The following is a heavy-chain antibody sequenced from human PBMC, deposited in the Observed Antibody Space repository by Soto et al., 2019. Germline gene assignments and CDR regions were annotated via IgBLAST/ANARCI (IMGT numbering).Heavy chain of an antibody. V-gene: IGHV4-38-2*01. CDR3: ARPRSDQSRIVPFDY. J-gene: IGHJ4*02. CDR1: CYSISSGYY. Sequence: ETLSLTCAVSCYSISSGYYWGWILQPPGKGLEWIGEINHIGSTNYNSSLKSRVTISVDTSENQFSLKLSSVTAADTDVYYCARPRSDQSRIVPFDYWGQGTLVTVSS. D-gene: IGHD1-26*01. CDR2: INHIGST.